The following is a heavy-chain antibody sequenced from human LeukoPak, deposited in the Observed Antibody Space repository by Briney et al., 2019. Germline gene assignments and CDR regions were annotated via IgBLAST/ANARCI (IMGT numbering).Heavy chain of an antibody. CDR2: ISSSSTYI. V-gene: IGHV3-21*01. J-gene: IGHJ5*02. D-gene: IGHD2-15*01. Sequence: GGSLRLSCAASGFTFSSYSMNWVRQAPGKGLEWVSSISSSSTYIYYAHSVKGRFTISRDNAKNSLYLQMNSLRAEDTAVYYCARGSNRQAVAANINWFDPWGQGTLVTVSS. CDR3: ARGSNRQAVAANINWFDP. CDR1: GFTFSSYS.